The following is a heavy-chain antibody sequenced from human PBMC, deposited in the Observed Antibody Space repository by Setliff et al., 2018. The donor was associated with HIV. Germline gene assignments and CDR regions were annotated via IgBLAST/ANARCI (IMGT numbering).Heavy chain of an antibody. CDR3: ARMASSGWYPFDY. D-gene: IGHD6-19*01. V-gene: IGHV2-70*11. Sequence: TLSLTCTVSGGSMTSSNYYWSWIRQPPGKALEWLARIDWDDDKYYSTSLKTRLTISKDTSKNQVVLTMTNMDPVDTATYYCARMASSGWYPFDYWGQGTLVTVSS. CDR1: GGSMTSSNYY. J-gene: IGHJ4*02. CDR2: IDWDDDK.